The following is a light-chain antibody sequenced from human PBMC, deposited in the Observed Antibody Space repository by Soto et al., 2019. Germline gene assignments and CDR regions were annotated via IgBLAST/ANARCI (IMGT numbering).Light chain of an antibody. CDR3: QQCYSTPYT. CDR1: QIISTY. Sequence: DIQMTQSPASLSSSVGDRITLTCRTSQIISTYLNWYQHKPGKAPNLLIYAASTLQVGVPSRFSGSGSGAYFSLTIDSVRPEDFATYYCQQCYSTPYTFGQGTRVEV. J-gene: IGKJ2*01. CDR2: AAS. V-gene: IGKV1-39*01.